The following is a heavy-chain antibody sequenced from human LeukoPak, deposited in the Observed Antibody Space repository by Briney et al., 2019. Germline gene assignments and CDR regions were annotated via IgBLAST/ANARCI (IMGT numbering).Heavy chain of an antibody. J-gene: IGHJ4*02. CDR3: ARGRYGWLPFDY. CDR2: IYYSGST. D-gene: IGHD3-16*01. V-gene: IGHV4-59*01. CDR1: GVSISSYY. Sequence: SETLSLTCTASGVSISSYYWSWIRQPPGKGLEWIGYIYYSGSTNYNPSLKSRVTISVDTSKNQFTLKLSSVTAADTAVYYCARGRYGWLPFDYWGQGTLVTVPS.